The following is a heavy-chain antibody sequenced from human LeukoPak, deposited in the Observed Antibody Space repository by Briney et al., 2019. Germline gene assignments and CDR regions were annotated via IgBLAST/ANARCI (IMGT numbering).Heavy chain of an antibody. CDR1: GFTFSSYA. V-gene: IGHV3-23*01. Sequence: GGSLRLSCAVSGFTFSSYAMGWVRQAPGKGLEWVAGITYNGDDRNYADSVKGRFTISRDNSKSTLDLQMNSLRAEDTALYYCARDGSWGWAQYDHWRQGILVTVSS. CDR3: ARDGSWGWAQYDH. J-gene: IGHJ4*02. D-gene: IGHD5-24*01. CDR2: ITYNGDDR.